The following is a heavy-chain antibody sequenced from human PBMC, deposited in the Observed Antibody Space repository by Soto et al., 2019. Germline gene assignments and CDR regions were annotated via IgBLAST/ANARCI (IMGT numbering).Heavy chain of an antibody. V-gene: IGHV2-5*02. D-gene: IGHD3-9*01. CDR3: AHSGDLRYPFDY. CDR1: GFSLTTSGVG. J-gene: IGHJ4*02. Sequence: QITLKESGPTLVKPTQTLTLTCTFSGFSLTTSGVGVGWIRQPPGKALEWLALIYWDDDKRYSPSLKSRLTITKDTSKTQVILTMTNMDPVDTATYYCAHSGDLRYPFDYWGQGTLVTVSS. CDR2: IYWDDDK.